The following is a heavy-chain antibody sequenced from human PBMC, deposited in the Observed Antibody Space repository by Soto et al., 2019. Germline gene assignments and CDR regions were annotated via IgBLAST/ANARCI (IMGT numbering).Heavy chain of an antibody. V-gene: IGHV1-2*02. CDR1: GYPVTAYY. J-gene: IGHJ3*02. CDR2: INPATGAA. CDR3: ARGGGVGVAGSAAFDM. Sequence: QLHLVQSGAVVKKPGASVTVSCSASGYPVTAYYMHWVRQAPGRGLEWMGGINPATGAAKYTQTFQCRVTMNTDTSTSTVFMELSGLTSEDTAVFYCARGGGVGVAGSAAFDMWGQGTLVTVSS. D-gene: IGHD3-3*01.